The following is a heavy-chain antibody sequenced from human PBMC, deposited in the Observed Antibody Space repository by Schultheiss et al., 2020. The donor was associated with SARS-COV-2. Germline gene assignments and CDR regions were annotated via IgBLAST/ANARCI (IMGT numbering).Heavy chain of an antibody. CDR1: GFTFSSYG. Sequence: GGSLRLSCAASGFTFSSYGMHWVRQAPGKGLEWVAVISYDGSNKYYADSVKGRFIISRDNSKNTLYLQMNSLRAEDTAVYYCARDRTAMTDSWGQGTLVTVSS. J-gene: IGHJ5*01. CDR3: ARDRTAMTDS. CDR2: ISYDGSNK. V-gene: IGHV3-30*12. D-gene: IGHD5-18*01.